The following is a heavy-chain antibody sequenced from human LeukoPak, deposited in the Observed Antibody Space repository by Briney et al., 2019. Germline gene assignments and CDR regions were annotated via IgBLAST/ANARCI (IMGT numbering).Heavy chain of an antibody. CDR1: GFTFSSYA. J-gene: IGHJ4*02. D-gene: IGHD3-10*01. Sequence: GGSLRLPCAASGFTFSSYAMSWVRQAPGKGLEWVSAISGSGGSTYYADSVKGRFTISRDNSKNTLYLQMNSLRAEDTAVYYCAKVADYYGSGSYDYWGQGTLVTVSS. V-gene: IGHV3-23*01. CDR2: ISGSGGST. CDR3: AKVADYYGSGSYDY.